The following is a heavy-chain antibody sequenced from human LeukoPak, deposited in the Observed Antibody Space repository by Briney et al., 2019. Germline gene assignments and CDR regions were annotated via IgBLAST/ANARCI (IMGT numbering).Heavy chain of an antibody. CDR1: GGSFSGYY. V-gene: IGHV4-34*01. CDR2: INHSGST. D-gene: IGHD5-24*01. CDR3: ARTRLLRDGYNA. J-gene: IGHJ4*02. Sequence: SETLSLTCAVYGGSFSGYYWSWIRQPPGKGLEWIGEINHSGSTNYNPSLKSRVTISVDTSKNQFSLKLSSVTAADTAVYYCARTRLLRDGYNAWGQGTLVTVSS.